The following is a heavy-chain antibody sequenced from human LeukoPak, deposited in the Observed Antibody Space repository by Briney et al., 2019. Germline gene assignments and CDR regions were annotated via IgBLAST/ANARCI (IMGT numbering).Heavy chain of an antibody. J-gene: IGHJ4*02. CDR1: GFTFSNAW. Sequence: PGGSLRLSCAASGFTFSNAWMSWVRQAPGKGLEWVSGINWNGGSTGYADSVKGRFTISRDNAKNSLYLQMNSLRAEDTALYYCATLGTREKDYWGQGTLVTVSS. V-gene: IGHV3-20*04. CDR2: INWNGGST. D-gene: IGHD1-1*01. CDR3: ATLGTREKDY.